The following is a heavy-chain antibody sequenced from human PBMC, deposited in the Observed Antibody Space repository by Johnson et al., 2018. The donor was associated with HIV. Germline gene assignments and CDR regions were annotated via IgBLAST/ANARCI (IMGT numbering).Heavy chain of an antibody. CDR2: ISYDGSNK. Sequence: QVQLVESGGGLAKPAWSPRLSCAASGFTFSSYAMHWVRQAPGKGLEWVAVISYDGSNKYYEDSVKGRFTISRDDSKNTLYLQMNSLRAEDTAVYYCVRAVYSSSSSCAFDMWGQGTVVTVSS. J-gene: IGHJ3*02. V-gene: IGHV3-30-3*01. CDR1: GFTFSSYA. CDR3: VRAVYSSSSSCAFDM. D-gene: IGHD6-6*01.